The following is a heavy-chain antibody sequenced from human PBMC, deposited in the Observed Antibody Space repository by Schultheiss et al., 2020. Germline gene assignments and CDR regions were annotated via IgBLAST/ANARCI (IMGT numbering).Heavy chain of an antibody. Sequence: SGPTLVKPTQTLTLTCTFSGFSLSTSGMCVSWIRQPPGKALEWLALIYWDDDKRYSPSLKSRLTITKDTSKNQVVLTMTNMDPVDTATYYCARVSAGYNWGPLDYWGQGTLVTVSS. CDR1: GFSLSTSGMC. CDR2: IYWDDDK. CDR3: ARVSAGYNWGPLDY. V-gene: IGHV2-5*08. J-gene: IGHJ4*02. D-gene: IGHD5-24*01.